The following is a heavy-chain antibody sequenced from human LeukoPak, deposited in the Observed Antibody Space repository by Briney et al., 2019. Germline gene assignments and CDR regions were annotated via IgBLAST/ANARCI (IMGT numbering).Heavy chain of an antibody. V-gene: IGHV3-30-3*01. CDR2: ISYDGSNK. CDR1: GFTFSSYG. D-gene: IGHD2-2*01. J-gene: IGHJ6*02. Sequence: GGSLGLSCAASGFTFSSYGMHWVRQAPGKGLEWVAVISYDGSNKYYADSVKGRFTISRDNSKNTLYLQMNSLRAEDTAVCYCAREPVVPAANYYYYYGMDVWGLGTTVTASS. CDR3: AREPVVPAANYYYYYGMDV.